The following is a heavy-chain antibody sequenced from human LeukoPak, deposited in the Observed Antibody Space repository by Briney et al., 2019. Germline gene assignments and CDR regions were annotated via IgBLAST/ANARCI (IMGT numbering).Heavy chain of an antibody. V-gene: IGHV3-7*01. CDR3: ARGITRTMNYYYYYYYMDV. J-gene: IGHJ6*03. D-gene: IGHD1-7*01. CDR2: RKQDGSEK. Sequence: GGSLRLSCAASGFTFSSYWMSWVRQAPGKGLEWVANRKQDGSEKYYVDSVKGRFTISRDNAKNSLYLQMNSLRAEDTAVYYCARGITRTMNYYYYYYYMDVWGKGTTVTVSS. CDR1: GFTFSSYW.